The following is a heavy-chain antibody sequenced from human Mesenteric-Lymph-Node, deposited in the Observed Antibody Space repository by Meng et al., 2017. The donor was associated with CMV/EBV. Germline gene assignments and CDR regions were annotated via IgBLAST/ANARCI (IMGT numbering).Heavy chain of an antibody. CDR1: GGSISSSSYY. J-gene: IGHJ4*02. D-gene: IGHD3-22*01. V-gene: IGHV4-39*07. Sequence: SETLSLTCTVSGGSISSSSYYWGWIRQPPGKGLEWIGSSYYSGSTYYNPSLKSRVTISVDTSKNQFSLKLSSVTAADTAVYYCARVKGRRYFDYWGQGTLVTVSS. CDR3: ARVKGRRYFDY. CDR2: SYYSGST.